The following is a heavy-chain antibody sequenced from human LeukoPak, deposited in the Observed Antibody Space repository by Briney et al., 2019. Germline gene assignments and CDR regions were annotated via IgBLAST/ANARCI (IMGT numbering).Heavy chain of an antibody. CDR1: VFTFSSYE. J-gene: IGHJ3*02. D-gene: IGHD3-16*01. V-gene: IGHV3-48*03. CDR3: AREYLLGPGNAFDI. CDR2: TSSSGSTI. Sequence: PGGSLRLSCAASVFTFSSYEMNWVRQAPGKGLEWVSYTSSSGSTIYYADSVKGRFTISRDNAKNSLYLQMNSLRADDTAIYYCAREYLLGPGNAFDIWGQGTMVTVSS.